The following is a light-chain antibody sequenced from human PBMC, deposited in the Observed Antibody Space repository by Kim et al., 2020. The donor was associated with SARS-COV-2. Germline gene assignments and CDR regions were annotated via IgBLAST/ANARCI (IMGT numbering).Light chain of an antibody. J-gene: IGLJ3*02. Sequence: NFMLTQPHSVSASPGKTVTISCTGSSGNIASNYVQWYQQCPGSAPTTLIYEDNQRLSGVPDRFSGSIDSSSNSASLTISGLKSEDEADYYCQSYDSSNVVFGGGTQLTVL. CDR2: EDN. V-gene: IGLV6-57*02. CDR1: SGNIASNY. CDR3: QSYDSSNVV.